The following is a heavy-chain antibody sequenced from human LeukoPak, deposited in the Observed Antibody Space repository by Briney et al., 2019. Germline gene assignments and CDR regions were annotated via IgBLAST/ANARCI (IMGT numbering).Heavy chain of an antibody. D-gene: IGHD1-26*01. Sequence: GGSLRLSCAASGFTFSTYGMTWVRQAPGRGLEWVSAISGSAARTFYADSVKGRFTISRDNSKNTLSLQMNRLKTEDTAVYYCTTSGSSYVMQSDLFDYWGQGTLVTVSS. V-gene: IGHV3-23*01. CDR1: GFTFSTYG. J-gene: IGHJ4*02. CDR2: ISGSAART. CDR3: TTSGSSYVMQSDLFDY.